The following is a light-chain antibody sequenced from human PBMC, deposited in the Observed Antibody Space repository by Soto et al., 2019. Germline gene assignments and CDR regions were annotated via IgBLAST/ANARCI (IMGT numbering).Light chain of an antibody. CDR2: GAS. Sequence: EIVMSQSPATLSVSPGERATLSCRASQSVSSNLAWYQQKPGQAPRLLIYGASTRATGIPARFSGSGSGPEFTLTISSLQSEDFAVYYCQQYKSWPPFTFGGGTKVDIK. CDR3: QQYKSWPPFT. J-gene: IGKJ4*01. CDR1: QSVSSN. V-gene: IGKV3-15*01.